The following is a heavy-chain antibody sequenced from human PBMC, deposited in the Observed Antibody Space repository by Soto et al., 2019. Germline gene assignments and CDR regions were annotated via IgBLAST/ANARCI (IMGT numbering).Heavy chain of an antibody. Sequence: GGSLRLSCAASGFTFSSYGMHWVRQAPGKGLEWVAVIWSDGIKKDYGDSVKGRFTISRDNSENTMYLQMNSLRAEDTAVYYCARDRIVVVPAALGMDVWGQGTTVTVSS. CDR3: ARDRIVVVPAALGMDV. V-gene: IGHV3-33*01. J-gene: IGHJ6*02. CDR1: GFTFSSYG. D-gene: IGHD2-2*01. CDR2: IWSDGIKK.